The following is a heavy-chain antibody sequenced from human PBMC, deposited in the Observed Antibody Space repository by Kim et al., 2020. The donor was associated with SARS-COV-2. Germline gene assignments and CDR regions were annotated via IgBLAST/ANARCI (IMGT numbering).Heavy chain of an antibody. CDR3: ARVSSGLHLR. CDR2: LYSGDST. D-gene: IGHD3-22*01. Sequence: GGSLRLSCAASGFTVSSNHMSWVRQAPGKGLEWVSVLYSGDSTYYADSVKGRFTISRHNSKNTLYLQMNSLRAEDTAVYYCARVSSGLHLRWGQGTLVTVSS. CDR1: GFTVSSNH. J-gene: IGHJ1*01. V-gene: IGHV3-53*01.